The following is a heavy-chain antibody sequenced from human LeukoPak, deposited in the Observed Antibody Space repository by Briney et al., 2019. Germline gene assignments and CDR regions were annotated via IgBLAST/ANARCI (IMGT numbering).Heavy chain of an antibody. V-gene: IGHV3-23*01. CDR2: ISGSGGST. Sequence: GGSLRLSCAASGFTFSHYSMNWVRQAPGKGLEWVSAISGSGGSTYYADSVKGRFTISRDNSKNTLYLQMNSLRAEDTAVYYCAKATGIVGATTRGYFDYWGQGTLVTVSS. CDR3: AKATGIVGATTRGYFDY. D-gene: IGHD1-26*01. J-gene: IGHJ4*02. CDR1: GFTFSHYS.